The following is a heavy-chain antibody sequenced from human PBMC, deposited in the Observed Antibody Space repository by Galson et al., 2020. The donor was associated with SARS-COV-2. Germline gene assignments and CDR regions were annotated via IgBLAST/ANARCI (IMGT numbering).Heavy chain of an antibody. V-gene: IGHV1-18*01. J-gene: IGHJ5*02. CDR2: ISGYNGNT. Sequence: ASVKVSCKASGYTFTSYGISWVRQAPGQGLEWMGWISGYNGNTNYAQKLQGRVTMTTDTSTSTAYMELRSLRSDDTAVYYCARDKKGGHYYDSSDQNWFDPWGQGTLVTVSS. D-gene: IGHD3-22*01. CDR3: ARDKKGGHYYDSSDQNWFDP. CDR1: GYTFTSYG.